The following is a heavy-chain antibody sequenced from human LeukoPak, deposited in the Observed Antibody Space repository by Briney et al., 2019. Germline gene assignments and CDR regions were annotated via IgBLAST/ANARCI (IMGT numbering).Heavy chain of an antibody. V-gene: IGHV4-4*07. CDR2: IYTTGST. CDR1: GGSISRYY. D-gene: IGHD6-19*01. Sequence: PSETLSLTCTVSGGSISRYYWSWIRQPAGKGLEWIGRIYTTGSTNYNPSLKSRVNMSVDTSQNQFSLKLSSVTAADTAVYYCARQVAVAGKAGFAFWGQGTLVTVSS. CDR3: ARQVAVAGKAGFAF. J-gene: IGHJ4*02.